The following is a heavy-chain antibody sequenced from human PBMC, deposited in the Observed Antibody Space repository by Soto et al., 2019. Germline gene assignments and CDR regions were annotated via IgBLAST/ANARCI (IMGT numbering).Heavy chain of an antibody. CDR2: FDPEDGET. Sequence: ASVKVSCKVSGYTLTELSMHWVRQAPGKGLEWMGGFDPEDGETIYAQKFQGRVTMTEDTSTDTAYMELSSLRSEDTAVYYCATLSILMGYYYGSGSYYNGVFGWFDPWGQGTLVTVSS. D-gene: IGHD3-10*01. J-gene: IGHJ5*02. CDR1: GYTLTELS. CDR3: ATLSILMGYYYGSGSYYNGVFGWFDP. V-gene: IGHV1-24*01.